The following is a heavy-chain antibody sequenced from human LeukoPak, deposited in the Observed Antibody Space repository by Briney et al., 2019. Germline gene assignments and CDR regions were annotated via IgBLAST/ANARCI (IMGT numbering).Heavy chain of an antibody. CDR2: IKYDGSER. D-gene: IGHD3-10*01. J-gene: IGHJ6*02. Sequence: GGSLRLSCTASGFTFSYYWMSWVRQAPGKGPEWVANIKYDGSERYYVDSVKGRFTISRDNAKNSLYLQMNSLRAEGTAVYYCARDPAFYYGSGSSDGMDVWGQGTTVTVSS. CDR3: ARDPAFYYGSGSSDGMDV. V-gene: IGHV3-7*03. CDR1: GFTFSYYW.